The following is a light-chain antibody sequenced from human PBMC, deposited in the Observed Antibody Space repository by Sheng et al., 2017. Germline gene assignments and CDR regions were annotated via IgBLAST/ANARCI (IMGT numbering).Light chain of an antibody. CDR2: STN. Sequence: QSVVTQEPSFTVSPGGTVTLTCGLVSGSVSPSHYASWTQQTPGQSPRTLIYSTNTRSSGVPDRFAGSILENKAALTITGAQADDECDYYCALFMGNGIWVFGGGTRLTV. CDR1: SGSVSPSHY. V-gene: IGLV8-61*01. J-gene: IGLJ3*02. CDR3: ALFMGNGIWV.